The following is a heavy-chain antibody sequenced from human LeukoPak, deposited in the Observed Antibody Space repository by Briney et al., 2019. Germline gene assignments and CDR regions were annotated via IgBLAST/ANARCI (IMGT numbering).Heavy chain of an antibody. CDR1: GFTFSSYG. V-gene: IGHV3-30*18. Sequence: GGSLRRACAASGFTFSSYGMHWVRQAPGKGLEWVAIISYDGSNKYYADSVKGRFTISRDNSKNTLYLQMNSLRAEDTAVYYCAKVLRDYYYYYMDVWGKGTTVTVSS. J-gene: IGHJ6*03. CDR3: AKVLRDYYYYYMDV. CDR2: ISYDGSNK. D-gene: IGHD4-17*01.